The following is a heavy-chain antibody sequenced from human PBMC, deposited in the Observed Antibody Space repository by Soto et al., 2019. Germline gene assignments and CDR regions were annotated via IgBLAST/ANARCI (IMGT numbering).Heavy chain of an antibody. Sequence: SETLSLTCTVSGGSISSGGYYWSWIRQHPGKGLEWIGYIYYSGSTYYNPSLKSRVTISVDTSKNQFSLKLSSVTAADTAVYYCARQYGGYEYYFDYWGQGTLVTVSS. CDR1: GGSISSGGYY. D-gene: IGHD5-12*01. CDR2: IYYSGST. V-gene: IGHV4-31*03. CDR3: ARQYGGYEYYFDY. J-gene: IGHJ4*02.